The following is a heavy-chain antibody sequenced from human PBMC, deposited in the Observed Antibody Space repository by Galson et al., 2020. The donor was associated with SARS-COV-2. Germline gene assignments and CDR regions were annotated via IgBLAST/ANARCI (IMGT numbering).Heavy chain of an antibody. CDR3: ASQISYGSGWGGGLDP. CDR2: INSRGSPT. V-gene: IGHV3-48*04. D-gene: IGHD6-19*01. Sequence: GGSLRLSCAASAFSFSSNSMNWVRQAPGKGLEWISYINSRGSPTYYAESVKGRFTISRDNAKNSLYLQMNSLRAEDTAVYYCASQISYGSGWGGGLDPWGQGTLVTVSS. J-gene: IGHJ5*02. CDR1: AFSFSSNS.